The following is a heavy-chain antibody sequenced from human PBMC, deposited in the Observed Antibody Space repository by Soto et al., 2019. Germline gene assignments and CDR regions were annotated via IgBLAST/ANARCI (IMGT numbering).Heavy chain of an antibody. J-gene: IGHJ4*02. Sequence: GGSLRLSCAASGFTFSSYDMHWVRQIIGKGLEWVSAISIAGATYYPDSVKSRLTISRENAKNSLFLQMNSLRAGDTAVYYCAISYRSSHYGFDYWGQGMLVTVSS. V-gene: IGHV3-13*01. CDR1: GFTFSSYD. CDR2: ISIAGAT. CDR3: AISYRSSHYGFDY. D-gene: IGHD6-13*01.